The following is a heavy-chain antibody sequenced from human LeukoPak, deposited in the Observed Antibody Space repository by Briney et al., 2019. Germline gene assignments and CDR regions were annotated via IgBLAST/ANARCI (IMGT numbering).Heavy chain of an antibody. CDR1: GGSISSGGYY. CDR3: ARFPTRGDYVEAFDI. D-gene: IGHD4-17*01. Sequence: PSETLSLTCTVSGGSISSGGYYWSWIRQHPGKGLEWIRYIYYSGSTYYNPSLKSRVTISVDTSKNQFSLKLSSVTAADTAVYYCARFPTRGDYVEAFDIWGQGTMVTVSS. V-gene: IGHV4-31*03. CDR2: IYYSGST. J-gene: IGHJ3*02.